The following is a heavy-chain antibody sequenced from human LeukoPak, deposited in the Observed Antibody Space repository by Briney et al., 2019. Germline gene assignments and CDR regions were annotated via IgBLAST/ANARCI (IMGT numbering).Heavy chain of an antibody. V-gene: IGHV5-51*01. CDR1: GYSFISYW. D-gene: IGHD1-26*01. CDR3: ARHLHPATYSYYYMDV. Sequence: GESLKISCQASGYSFISYWIGWVRQMPGKGLEWMGMIYAGDSETRYNPSFQGQVTISADRSISTAYLQWSSVRASDTAMYYCARHLHPATYSYYYMDVWGKGTTVTVSS. J-gene: IGHJ6*03. CDR2: IYAGDSET.